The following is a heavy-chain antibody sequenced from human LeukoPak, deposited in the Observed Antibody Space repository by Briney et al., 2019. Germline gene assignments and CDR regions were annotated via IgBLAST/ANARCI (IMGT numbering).Heavy chain of an antibody. Sequence: GASVKVSCKASGYAFTSYYMHWVRQAPGQGLEWMGIINPSGGSTSYAQKFQGRVTMTRDTSTSTVYMELSSLRSEDTAVYYCAGKGNYGDYLDYWGQGTLVTVSS. D-gene: IGHD4-17*01. CDR1: GYAFTSYY. CDR3: AGKGNYGDYLDY. J-gene: IGHJ4*02. CDR2: INPSGGST. V-gene: IGHV1-46*01.